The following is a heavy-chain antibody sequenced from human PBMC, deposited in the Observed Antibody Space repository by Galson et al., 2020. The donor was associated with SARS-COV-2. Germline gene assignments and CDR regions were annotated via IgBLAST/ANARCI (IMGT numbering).Heavy chain of an antibody. CDR3: AIVHSHYDVFTGYYTWHFDY. V-gene: IGHV1-2*02. CDR2: INPNSGGT. D-gene: IGHD3-9*01. J-gene: IGHJ4*02. Sequence: GESLKISCKASGYTFTDHYMHWVRQAPGQGLEWMGWINPNSGGTNYVQKFKGRVTMTSDTSITTAYMELTSLRSDDTAVYYCAIVHSHYDVFTGYYTWHFDYWGQGTLVTVSS. CDR1: GYTFTDHY.